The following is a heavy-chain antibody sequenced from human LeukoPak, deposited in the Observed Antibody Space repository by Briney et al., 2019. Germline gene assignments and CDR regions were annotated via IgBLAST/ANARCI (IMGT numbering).Heavy chain of an antibody. D-gene: IGHD1-20*01. CDR1: GYTFTSYG. V-gene: IGHV1-18*01. J-gene: IGHJ6*03. CDR3: ARVSNWNQYYYYYYMDV. CDR2: ISAYNGNT. Sequence: GASVKVSCKASGYTFTSYGISWVRQAPGQGLEWMGWISAYNGNTNYAQKLQGRVTMTTDTSTSTAYMELRSLRSDDTAVYYCARVSNWNQYYYYYYMDVWGKETTVTISS.